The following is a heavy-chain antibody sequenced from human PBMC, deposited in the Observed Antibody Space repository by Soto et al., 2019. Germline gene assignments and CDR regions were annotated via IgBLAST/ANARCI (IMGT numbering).Heavy chain of an antibody. J-gene: IGHJ3*01. CDR2: IIPVLGVA. CDR1: GVTFSSYT. Sequence: QVQLVQSGAEVRKPGSSVKVSCKASGVTFSSYTISWVRQAPGQGLAWMGRIIPVLGVANYAPKFQGRLTTIADEPANTLYMDLSSLRSEDTATCYARWLINGDSDVSDFWGQGTCITVSS. D-gene: IGHD2-2*01. V-gene: IGHV1-69*02. CDR3: RWLINGDSDVSDF.